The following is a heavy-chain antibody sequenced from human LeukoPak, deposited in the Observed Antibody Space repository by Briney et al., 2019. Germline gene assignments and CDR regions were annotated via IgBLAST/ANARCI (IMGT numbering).Heavy chain of an antibody. CDR3: ARVGGRQNNPFDY. CDR1: GGSISSSNW. CDR2: IYYSGST. V-gene: IGHV4-4*02. D-gene: IGHD2/OR15-2a*01. J-gene: IGHJ4*02. Sequence: PSGTLSLTCAVSGGSISSSNWWSWVRQHPGKGLEWIGYIYYSGSTYYNPSLKSRVTISVDTSKNQFSLKLSSVTAADTAVYYCARVGGRQNNPFDYWGQGTLVTVSS.